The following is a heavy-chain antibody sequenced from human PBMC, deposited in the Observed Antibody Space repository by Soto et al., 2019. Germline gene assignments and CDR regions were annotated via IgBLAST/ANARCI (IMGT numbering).Heavy chain of an antibody. V-gene: IGHV5-51*01. J-gene: IGHJ4*02. CDR3: ARPDILTGYWFPAQVDY. CDR2: IYPGDSDT. Sequence: GESLKVSCXGSGYSFSSYWIGWVRQMPGKGLEWMGIIYPGDSDTTYSPSFQGQVTISADKSISTAYLQWTSLKASDTAMYYCARPDILTGYWFPAQVDYWGQGTLVTVSS. CDR1: GYSFSSYW. D-gene: IGHD3-9*01.